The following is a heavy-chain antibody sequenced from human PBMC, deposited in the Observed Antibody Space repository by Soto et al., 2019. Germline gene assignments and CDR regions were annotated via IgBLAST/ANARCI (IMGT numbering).Heavy chain of an antibody. V-gene: IGHV3-30*18. Sequence: QVQLVESGGSVVQPGRSLRLSCAASGFTFSSNGMHWVRQAPGKGLEWVAVISYDGSNKYYADSVKGRFTISRDNSKNTLYLQMNSLRAEDTAVYYCAKGDEEREVDDAFDIWGQGTMVTVSS. D-gene: IGHD1-26*01. J-gene: IGHJ3*02. CDR2: ISYDGSNK. CDR3: AKGDEEREVDDAFDI. CDR1: GFTFSSNG.